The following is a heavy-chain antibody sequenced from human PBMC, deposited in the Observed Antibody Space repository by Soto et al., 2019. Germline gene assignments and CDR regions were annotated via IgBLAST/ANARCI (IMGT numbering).Heavy chain of an antibody. Sequence: AETLSRTCAVSGYSISSCYYWGWIRQPPWKVLEWIGSIYHSGSTYYNPSLKSRVTISVDTSKNQFSLKLSSVTAADTAVYYCARDQGPYDYVWGRYPSWGQGTLVTVSS. V-gene: IGHV4-38-2*02. D-gene: IGHD3-16*01. J-gene: IGHJ5*02. CDR3: ARDQGPYDYVWGRYPS. CDR2: IYHSGST. CDR1: GYSISSCYY.